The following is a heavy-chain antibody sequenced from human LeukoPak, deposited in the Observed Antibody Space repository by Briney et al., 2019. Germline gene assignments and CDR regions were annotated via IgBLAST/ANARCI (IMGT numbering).Heavy chain of an antibody. J-gene: IGHJ4*02. Sequence: GGSLRLSYAAFGFTFSTYGMHWVRQAPGKGLEWVAVMSYDENSKFYADSVKGRFTISKDNSKNTLYLQMNSLRVEDTAVYYCAKQREGISWSPDYWGQGTLVTVSS. D-gene: IGHD6-13*01. V-gene: IGHV3-30*18. CDR2: MSYDENSK. CDR3: AKQREGISWSPDY. CDR1: GFTFSTYG.